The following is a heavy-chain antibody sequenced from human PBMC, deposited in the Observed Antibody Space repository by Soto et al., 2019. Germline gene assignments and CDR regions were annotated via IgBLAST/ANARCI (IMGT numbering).Heavy chain of an antibody. CDR2: TKGDGSEM. D-gene: IGHD6-19*01. J-gene: IGHJ4*02. Sequence: ETLSLSCAASGFTLSSYWMSWIRQVPGKGLEWVANTKGDGSEMYLIDSVAGRFTISRDNARNTVSLQMNNLRVEDTALYYCVRDGRGGWHFDSWGQGTLVTVS. V-gene: IGHV3-7*01. CDR1: GFTLSSYW. CDR3: VRDGRGGWHFDS.